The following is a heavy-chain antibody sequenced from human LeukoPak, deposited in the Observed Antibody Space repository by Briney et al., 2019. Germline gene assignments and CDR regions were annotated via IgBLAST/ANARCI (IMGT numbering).Heavy chain of an antibody. CDR1: GFTFSSYD. V-gene: IGHV3-13*01. J-gene: IGHJ6*03. D-gene: IGHD3-10*01. CDR2: IGTAGDT. CDR3: ARDRFGDYYMDV. Sequence: GGSLRLSCAASGFTFSSYDMHWVRQATGKGLEWVSAIGTAGDTYYPGSVKGRFTISRENAKNSLYLQMNSLRAGDTAVYYCARDRFGDYYMDVWGKGTTATVSS.